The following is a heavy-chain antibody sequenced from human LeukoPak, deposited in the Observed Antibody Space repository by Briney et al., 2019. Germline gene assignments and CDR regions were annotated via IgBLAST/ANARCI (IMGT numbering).Heavy chain of an antibody. J-gene: IGHJ4*02. CDR3: AKDGDLVY. Sequence: GRSLRLSCAAPGFTFSSYGMHWVRQAPGKGLEGVAVISYDGSNKYYADSVKGRFTISRDNSKNPLYLQMNSLRAEDTAVYYCAKDGDLVYWGQGTLVTVSS. CDR1: GFTFSSYG. CDR2: ISYDGSNK. V-gene: IGHV3-30*18. D-gene: IGHD3-9*01.